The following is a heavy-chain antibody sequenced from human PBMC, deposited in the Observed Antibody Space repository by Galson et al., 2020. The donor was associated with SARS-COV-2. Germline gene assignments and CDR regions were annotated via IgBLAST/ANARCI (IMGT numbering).Heavy chain of an antibody. J-gene: IGHJ4*02. CDR3: ARVGYYYDSSGYWTFDY. CDR2: IIPIFGTA. V-gene: IGHV1-69*06. Sequence: SVKVSCKASGGTFSSYAISWVRQAPGQGLEWMGGIIPIFGTANYAQKFQGRVTITADKSTSTAYMELSSLRSEDTAVYYCARVGYYYDSSGYWTFDYWGQGTLVTVSS. CDR1: GGTFSSYA. D-gene: IGHD3-22*01.